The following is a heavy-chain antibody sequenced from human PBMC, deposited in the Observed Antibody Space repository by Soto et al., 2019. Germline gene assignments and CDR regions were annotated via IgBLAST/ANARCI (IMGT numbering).Heavy chain of an antibody. D-gene: IGHD3-3*01. CDR2: ISGSGYNI. J-gene: IGHJ4*02. Sequence: GGSMRISCAASGFTFRRYGMSWVRQAPGKGLEWVAHISGSGYNINYAESVKGRFTISRDNSKGTLYLQMNSLSVEDTALYYCSKFGPGADSWGQGPLVPVS. CDR1: GFTFRRYG. V-gene: IGHV3-23*01. CDR3: SKFGPGADS.